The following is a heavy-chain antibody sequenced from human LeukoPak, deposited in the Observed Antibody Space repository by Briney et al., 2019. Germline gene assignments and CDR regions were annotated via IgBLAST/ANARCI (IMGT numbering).Heavy chain of an antibody. V-gene: IGHV3-64*05. CDR3: VKIVMAGGYFDY. J-gene: IGHJ4*02. CDR2: ISSNGATT. CDR1: GFTFSSYA. Sequence: GGSLRLSCSASGFTFSSYAMHWVRQAPGKGLEYVSAISSNGATTYYADSVKGRFTISRDNSKNTLYFQMSSLRPENTAVYYCVKIVMAGGYFDYWGQGTLVTVSS. D-gene: IGHD3-16*01.